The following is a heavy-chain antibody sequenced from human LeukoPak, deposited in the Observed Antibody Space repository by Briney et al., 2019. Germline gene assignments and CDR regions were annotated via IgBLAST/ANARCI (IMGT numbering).Heavy chain of an antibody. D-gene: IGHD3-22*01. J-gene: IGHJ4*02. Sequence: KPGESLKISCKGSGNSFTNYWIGWVRQMPGKGLEWMGIIYPGDSDTRYSPSFQGQVTVSADKSINTAYLQWSSLRAEDTAVYYCAKGSQWLLLRGGLDYWGQGTLVTVSS. CDR3: AKGSQWLLLRGGLDY. CDR2: IYPGDSDT. CDR1: GNSFTNYW. V-gene: IGHV5-51*03.